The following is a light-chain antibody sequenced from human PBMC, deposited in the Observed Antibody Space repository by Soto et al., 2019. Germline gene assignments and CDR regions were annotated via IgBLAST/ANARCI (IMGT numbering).Light chain of an antibody. V-gene: IGKV1-5*03. CDR2: RAS. CDR3: QQYNSYFFT. J-gene: IGKJ3*01. CDR1: QNIGGW. Sequence: DIQMTQSPSTLSASVGDRVNITCRASQNIGGWLAWYQQKPGKAPKLLIYRASDLQTGVPSRFSGSGSGTEFTLTISSLQTDDFATYYCQQYNSYFFTFGPGTKVDVK.